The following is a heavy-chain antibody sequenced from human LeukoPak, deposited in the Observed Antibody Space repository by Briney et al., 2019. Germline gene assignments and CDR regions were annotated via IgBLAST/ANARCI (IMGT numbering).Heavy chain of an antibody. D-gene: IGHD3-10*01. J-gene: IGHJ3*02. CDR1: GFTFSSYA. V-gene: IGHV3-30*14. CDR3: AREGTVTNGDLSAFDI. Sequence: GGSLRLSCAASGFTFSSYAMNWVRQAPGKGLEWVAVISYDGSNKYYADSVKGRFTISRDNSKNTLYLQMGSLRAEDMAVYYCAREGTVTNGDLSAFDIWGQGTMVTVSS. CDR2: ISYDGSNK.